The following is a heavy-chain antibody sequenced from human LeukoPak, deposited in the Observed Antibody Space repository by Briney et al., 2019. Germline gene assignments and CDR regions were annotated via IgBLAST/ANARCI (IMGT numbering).Heavy chain of an antibody. CDR1: GFSFSAYG. CDR3: ARSQSSSLIDY. D-gene: IGHD6-13*01. Sequence: GGSLRLSCAASGFSFSAYGVHWVRQAPGKGLEWVAVIWYDGSSKDYADSVKGRFTFSRDNSKNTLYLQMNSLTVEDTAVCYCARSQSSSLIDYWDQGTLVTVSS. J-gene: IGHJ4*02. CDR2: IWYDGSSK. V-gene: IGHV3-33*01.